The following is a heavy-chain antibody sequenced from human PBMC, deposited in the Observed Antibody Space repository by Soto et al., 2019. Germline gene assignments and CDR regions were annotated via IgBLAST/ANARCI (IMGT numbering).Heavy chain of an antibody. V-gene: IGHV1-46*01. CDR1: GYTFTIYY. Sequence: ASVNVYCKAAGYTFTIYYMHWVRQAPRKGLKGREKINPSGGSTSYAQKFQGRVTMTRDTSTSTVYMELSSLRSEDTAVYYCAREYCSSTSCYIEGSDYYYGMDVWGQGTTVTVSS. CDR2: INPSGGST. J-gene: IGHJ6*02. CDR3: AREYCSSTSCYIEGSDYYYGMDV. D-gene: IGHD2-2*02.